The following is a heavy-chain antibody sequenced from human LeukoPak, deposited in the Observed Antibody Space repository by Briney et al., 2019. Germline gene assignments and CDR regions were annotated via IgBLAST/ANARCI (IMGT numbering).Heavy chain of an antibody. D-gene: IGHD6-19*01. V-gene: IGHV4-4*02. J-gene: IGHJ4*02. CDR1: GGSISSSNW. CDR2: IYHSGST. Sequence: SETLSLTCAVSGGSISSSNWWSWVRQPPGKGLEWIGEIYHSGSTNYNPSLKSRVTISVDKSKNQFSLKLSSVTAADTAVYYCARHRSSGWYPYYFDYWGQGTLVTVSS. CDR3: ARHRSSGWYPYYFDY.